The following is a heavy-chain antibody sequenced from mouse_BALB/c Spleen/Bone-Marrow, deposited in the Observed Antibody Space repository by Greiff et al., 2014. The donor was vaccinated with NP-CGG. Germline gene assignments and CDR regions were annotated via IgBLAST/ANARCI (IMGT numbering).Heavy chain of an antibody. CDR1: GYTFTEYT. CDR2: INPNNGGA. J-gene: IGHJ1*01. Sequence: VQLQQSGPELVKPGASVKISCKTSGYTFTEYTMHWVKQSHGKSLEWIGGINPNNGGATCNQKFKGKATLTVDKSSSTAYMELRSLTSEDSAVYYCARRYGSSYNYWYFDVWGAGTTVTVSS. V-gene: IGHV1-18*01. D-gene: IGHD1-1*01. CDR3: ARRYGSSYNYWYFDV.